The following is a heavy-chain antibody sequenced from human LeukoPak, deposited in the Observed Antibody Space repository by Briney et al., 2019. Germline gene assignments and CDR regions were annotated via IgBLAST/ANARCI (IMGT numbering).Heavy chain of an antibody. CDR3: ARNITLVDSYSFDY. Sequence: SETLSLTCAVSGYSINSGYYWGWIRQPPGKGLEWIGSIYHSGSTYYNPSLKSRVTISVDTSKNQFSLKLSSVTAADTAVYYCARNITLVDSYSFDYWGQGTLITVSS. D-gene: IGHD3-10*01. J-gene: IGHJ4*02. CDR1: GYSINSGYY. CDR2: IYHSGST. V-gene: IGHV4-38-2*01.